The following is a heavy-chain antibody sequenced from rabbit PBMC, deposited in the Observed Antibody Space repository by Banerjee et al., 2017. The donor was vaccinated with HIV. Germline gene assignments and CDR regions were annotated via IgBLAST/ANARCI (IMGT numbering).Heavy chain of an antibody. D-gene: IGHD6-1*01. CDR3: ASYYSDGYAGDAYATGGYYFNL. CDR2: IYGGSGST. J-gene: IGHJ4*01. CDR1: GFSFSSYY. Sequence: QSLEESGGDLVKPGASLTLTCTASGFSFSSYYMSWVRQAPGKGLEWIGIIYGGSGSTDYASWVNGRFTISSDNAQNTVDLQMNSLTAADTATYFCASYYSDGYAGDAYATGGYYFNLWGQGTLVTVS. V-gene: IGHV1S7*01.